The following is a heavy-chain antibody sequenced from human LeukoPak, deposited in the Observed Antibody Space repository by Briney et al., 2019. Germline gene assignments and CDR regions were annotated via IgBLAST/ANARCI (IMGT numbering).Heavy chain of an antibody. Sequence: ASVKVSCKASGYTFTGYYMHWVRQAPGQGLEWMGWINPSSGGTNYAQKFQGRVTMTRDTSISTAYMELSRLRSDDTAVYYCARPALSMVRGVIMKYFDYWGQGTLVTVSS. CDR2: INPSSGGT. CDR3: ARPALSMVRGVIMKYFDY. D-gene: IGHD3-10*01. CDR1: GYTFTGYY. V-gene: IGHV1-2*02. J-gene: IGHJ4*02.